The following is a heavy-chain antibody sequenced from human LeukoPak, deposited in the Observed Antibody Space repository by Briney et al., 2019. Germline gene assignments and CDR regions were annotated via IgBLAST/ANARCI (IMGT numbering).Heavy chain of an antibody. V-gene: IGHV3-7*01. D-gene: IGHD2/OR15-2a*01. J-gene: IGHJ4*02. CDR2: INQDGTEK. CDR3: TRKGSQWDFLVDY. Sequence: GGSLRLSCAASGFTFSSYEMNWVRQAPGKGLEWVAHINQDGTEKYYADSVKGRFTISRDNSENSLYLQMTGLTAEDTAVYYCTRKGSQWDFLVDYWGQGTRVAVSP. CDR1: GFTFSSYE.